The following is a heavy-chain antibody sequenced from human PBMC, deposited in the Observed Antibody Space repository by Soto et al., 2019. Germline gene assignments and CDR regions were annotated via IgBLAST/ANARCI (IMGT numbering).Heavy chain of an antibody. CDR2: INPSGGST. CDR3: ARERAAVAGTATPFYYYYGMDV. D-gene: IGHD6-19*01. Sequence: ASVKVCCKASVYTFTSYYMHWVRQAPGQGLEWMGIINPSGGSTSYAQKFQGRVTMTRDTSTSTVYMELSSLRSEDTAVYYCARERAAVAGTATPFYYYYGMDVWGQGTTVTVSS. V-gene: IGHV1-46*01. J-gene: IGHJ6*02. CDR1: VYTFTSYY.